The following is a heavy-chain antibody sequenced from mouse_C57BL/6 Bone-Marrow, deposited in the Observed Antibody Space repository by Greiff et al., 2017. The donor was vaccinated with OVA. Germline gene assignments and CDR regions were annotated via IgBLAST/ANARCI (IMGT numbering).Heavy chain of an antibody. J-gene: IGHJ2*01. CDR2: IYPGSGST. Sequence: VQLQQPGAELVKPGASVKMSCKASGYTFTSYWITWVKQRPGQGLEWIGDIYPGSGSTNYNEKFKSKATLTVDTSSSTAYMQLSSLTSEDSAVYYCARESYYYGRRPHYWGQGTTLTVSS. D-gene: IGHD1-1*01. V-gene: IGHV1-55*01. CDR1: GYTFTSYW. CDR3: ARESYYYGRRPHY.